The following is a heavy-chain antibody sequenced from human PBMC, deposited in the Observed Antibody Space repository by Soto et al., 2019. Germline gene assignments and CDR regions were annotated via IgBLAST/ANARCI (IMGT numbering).Heavy chain of an antibody. Sequence: QLQLQESGPGLVKPSETLSLTCTVSGGSISSSDYSWAWIRQPPGKGLEWIGSIYYSGSAYYNPSLMSRLTISVDTSKNQFSLRLSSVTATDTAVYFCARQRLYYGSGVDYWGQGTLVTVSS. J-gene: IGHJ4*02. CDR2: IYYSGSA. CDR1: GGSISSSDYS. V-gene: IGHV4-39*01. D-gene: IGHD3-10*01. CDR3: ARQRLYYGSGVDY.